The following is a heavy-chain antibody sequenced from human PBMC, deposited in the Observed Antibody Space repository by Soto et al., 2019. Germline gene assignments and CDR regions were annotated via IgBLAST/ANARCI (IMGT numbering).Heavy chain of an antibody. CDR3: XXXXXXXXXXWFDY. CDR1: GGTFSSYT. J-gene: IGHJ4*02. Sequence: QVQLVQSGAEVKKPGSSVKVSCKASGGTFSSYTISWVRQAPGQGLEWMGRIIPILGIANYAQKFQGRGXXXXXXXXXXXXXXXXXXXXXXXXXXXXXXXXXXXXXXWFDYWGQGTLVTVSS. V-gene: IGHV1-69*02. CDR2: IIPILGIA.